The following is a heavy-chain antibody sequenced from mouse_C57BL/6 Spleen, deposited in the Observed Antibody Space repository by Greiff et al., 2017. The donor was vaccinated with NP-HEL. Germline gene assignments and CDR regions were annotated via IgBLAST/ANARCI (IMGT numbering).Heavy chain of an antibody. CDR3: TREGDYDGSSLAWFAY. CDR1: GFTFSSYA. D-gene: IGHD1-1*01. J-gene: IGHJ3*01. Sequence: EVQGVESGEGLVKPGGSLKLSCAASGFTFSSYAMSWVRQTPEKRLEWVAYISSGGDYIYYADTVKGRFTISRDNARNTLYLQMSSLKSEDTAMYYCTREGDYDGSSLAWFAYWGQGTLVTVSA. V-gene: IGHV5-9-1*02. CDR2: ISSGGDYI.